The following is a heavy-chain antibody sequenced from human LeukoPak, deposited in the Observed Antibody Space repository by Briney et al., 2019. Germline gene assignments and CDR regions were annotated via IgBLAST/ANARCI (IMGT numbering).Heavy chain of an antibody. CDR1: GYIFTPHH. CDR3: AMSVEMPPIPSFDY. Sequence: GASVTVSCTTSGYIFTPHHIHWMRHAPGQGLELLGWVSRANDPEYSQKFQGRVVITRDASATTSYLELNSLRSEDTAIYYCAMSVEMPPIPSFDYWGQGTLVTVSS. J-gene: IGHJ4*02. V-gene: IGHV1-3*01. D-gene: IGHD5-24*01. CDR2: VSRANDP.